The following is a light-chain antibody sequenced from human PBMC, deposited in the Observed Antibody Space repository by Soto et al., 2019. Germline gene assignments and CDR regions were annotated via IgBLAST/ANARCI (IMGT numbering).Light chain of an antibody. V-gene: IGKV1-39*01. CDR3: QQSYTSPTT. J-gene: IGKJ5*01. CDR2: GAS. CDR1: QSIGKH. Sequence: ASQSIGKHLNWYKQKPGKAPKFLIYGASTLQSGVPSRFTGSGSGTDFTLTVNSLQAEDFEAYYCQQSYTSPTTFGQGTRLEIK.